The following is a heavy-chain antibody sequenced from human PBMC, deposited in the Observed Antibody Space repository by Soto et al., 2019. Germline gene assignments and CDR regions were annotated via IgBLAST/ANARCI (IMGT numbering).Heavy chain of an antibody. V-gene: IGHV3-23*01. CDR3: AKQVRDGTSAPYYFDF. D-gene: IGHD4-4*01. CDR1: RFTFSNFA. J-gene: IGHJ4*02. CDR2: ISSAVNT. Sequence: AGSLRLAWAGSRFTFSNFAMSCDRPAPGKGLEWVSAISSAVNTYYADYVKGRFTISRDNSKNTLSLQMNSLRAEDTAVYYCAKQVRDGTSAPYYFDFWGQGTLVTVSS.